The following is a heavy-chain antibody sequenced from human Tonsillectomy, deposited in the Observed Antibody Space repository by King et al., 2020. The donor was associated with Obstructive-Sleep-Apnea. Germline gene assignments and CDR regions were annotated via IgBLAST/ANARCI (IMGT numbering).Heavy chain of an antibody. CDR2: ISYDGSNI. D-gene: IGHD3-3*01. CDR3: ARITPYYDFWSGYCDY. CDR1: GFTFSSYA. V-gene: IGHV3-30*04. J-gene: IGHJ4*02. Sequence: QVQLVESGGGVVQPGRSLRLSCAASGFTFSSYAMHWVRQAPGKGLEWVAVISYDGSNIYYADSLTGRFTISRDNSKDTLYLQMNSLRAEETAVYYCARITPYYDFWSGYCDYWGQGTLVTVSS.